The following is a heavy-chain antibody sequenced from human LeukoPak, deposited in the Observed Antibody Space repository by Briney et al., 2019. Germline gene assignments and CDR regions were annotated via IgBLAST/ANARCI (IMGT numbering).Heavy chain of an antibody. CDR3: ARDLSGDYFDY. CDR2: IIPIFGTA. CDR1: GGTFISYA. J-gene: IGHJ4*02. V-gene: IGHV1-69*05. Sequence: SVKVSCKASGGTFISYAISWVRQAPGQGLEWMGGIIPIFGTANYAQKFQGRVTITTDESTSTAYMELSSLRSEDMAVYYCARDLSGDYFDYWSQGTLVTVSS. D-gene: IGHD4-17*01.